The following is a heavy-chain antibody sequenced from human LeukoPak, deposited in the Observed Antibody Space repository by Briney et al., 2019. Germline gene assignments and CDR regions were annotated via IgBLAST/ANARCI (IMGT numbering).Heavy chain of an antibody. V-gene: IGHV1-2*02. J-gene: IGHJ4*02. CDR3: ARGSSYSSSSNDY. D-gene: IGHD6-6*01. Sequence: ASVKVSCKASGYTFTDYYVHWVRQAPGQGLEWMGWLNPNSGGTNYAQSFQGRVTMTRDTSISTAYMELSRLRSDDTAVYYCARGSSYSSSSNDYWGQGTLVTVSS. CDR2: LNPNSGGT. CDR1: GYTFTDYY.